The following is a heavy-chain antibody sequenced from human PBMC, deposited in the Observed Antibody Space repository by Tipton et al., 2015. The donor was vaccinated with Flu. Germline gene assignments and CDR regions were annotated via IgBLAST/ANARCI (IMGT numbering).Heavy chain of an antibody. Sequence: TLSLTCTVSGGSISSYYWSWIRQPPGKGLEWIGYIYYSGSTNYNPSPKSRVTISVDTSKNQFSLKLSSVTAADTAVYYCARDRPNYYYYGMGVWGQGTTVTVSS. V-gene: IGHV4-59*01. CDR3: ARDRPNYYYYGMGV. CDR1: GGSISSYY. J-gene: IGHJ6*02. CDR2: IYYSGST.